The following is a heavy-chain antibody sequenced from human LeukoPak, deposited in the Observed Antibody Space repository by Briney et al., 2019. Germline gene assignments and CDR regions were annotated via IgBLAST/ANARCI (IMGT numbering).Heavy chain of an antibody. V-gene: IGHV3-30*03. Sequence: PGGSLRLSCAASGFTFSSYGMHWVRQAPGKGLEWVAVISYDGSNKYYADSVKGRFTISRDNSKNTLYLQMNSLRAEDTAVYYCARDTSQKGAYYYDSSDYWGQGTLVTVSS. CDR3: ARDTSQKGAYYYDSSDY. CDR1: GFTFSSYG. CDR2: ISYDGSNK. D-gene: IGHD3-22*01. J-gene: IGHJ4*02.